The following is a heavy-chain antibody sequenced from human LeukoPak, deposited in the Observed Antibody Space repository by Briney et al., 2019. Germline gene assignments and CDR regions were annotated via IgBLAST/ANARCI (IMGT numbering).Heavy chain of an antibody. V-gene: IGHV1-18*01. J-gene: IGHJ4*02. CDR2: ISAYNGNT. Sequence: ASVKVSCKASGGTFSSYAISWVRQAPGQGLEWMGWISAYNGNTNYAQKLQGRVTMTTDTSTSTAYMELRSLRSDDTAVYYCAREVERTIAADTISLFDYWGQGTLVTVSS. CDR1: GGTFSSYA. CDR3: AREVERTIAADTISLFDY. D-gene: IGHD6-6*01.